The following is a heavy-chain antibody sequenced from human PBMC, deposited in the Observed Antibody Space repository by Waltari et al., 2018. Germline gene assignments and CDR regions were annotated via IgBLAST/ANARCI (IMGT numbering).Heavy chain of an antibody. D-gene: IGHD7-27*01. CDR1: SGSITSPDYY. CDR2: IYSRGNI. CDR3: ARHSPGSTWFDP. Sequence: QLQLQESGPGLVKPSETLSLTCSLSSGSITSPDYYWDWIRQSPGKGLEWIGNIYSRGNIHYNPSLGGRGTMSLDSSNNQFSLELRSVTAADTAVYYCARHSPGSTWFDPWGQGTLVTVSS. V-gene: IGHV4-39*01. J-gene: IGHJ5*02.